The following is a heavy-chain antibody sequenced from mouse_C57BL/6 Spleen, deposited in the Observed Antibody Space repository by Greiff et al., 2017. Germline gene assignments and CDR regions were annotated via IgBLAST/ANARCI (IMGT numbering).Heavy chain of an antibody. CDR2: ISNGGGST. V-gene: IGHV5-12*01. CDR1: GFTFSDYY. D-gene: IGHD1-1*01. Sequence: EVKLVESGGGLVQPGGSLKLSCAASGFTFSDYYMYWVRQTPEKRLEWVAYISNGGGSTYYPDNVKGRFTISRDNAKNTLYLQMSRLKSEDTAMYYCARLDYYGSSHYFDYWGQGTTLTVSS. J-gene: IGHJ2*01. CDR3: ARLDYYGSSHYFDY.